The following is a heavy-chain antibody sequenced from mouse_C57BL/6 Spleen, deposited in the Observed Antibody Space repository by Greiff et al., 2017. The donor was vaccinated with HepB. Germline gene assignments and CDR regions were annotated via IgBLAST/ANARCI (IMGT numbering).Heavy chain of an antibody. J-gene: IGHJ2*01. Sequence: EVQLQQSGAELVRPGASVKLSCTASGFNIKDDYMHWVKQRPEQGLEWIGWIDPENGDTEYASKFQGKATITADTSSNTAYLQLSSLTSEDTAVYYCERGGLDYWGQGTTLTVSS. CDR1: GFNIKDDY. CDR3: ERGGLDY. CDR2: IDPENGDT. D-gene: IGHD3-3*01. V-gene: IGHV14-4*01.